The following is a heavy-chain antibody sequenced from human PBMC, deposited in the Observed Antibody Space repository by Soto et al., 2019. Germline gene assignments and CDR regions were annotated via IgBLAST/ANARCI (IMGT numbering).Heavy chain of an antibody. J-gene: IGHJ3*01. Sequence: ESVGGVVQPGRSLRLSCAASGFSLGNFGMHWVRQAPGKELEWVAVIWYDGSEKYYADSVKGRFTISRDNLKNILFLQMSSLIAEDTAVYFCAREENIAVGGNADAFDLWGQGTTVTVSS. D-gene: IGHD6-19*01. CDR1: GFSLGNFG. CDR3: AREENIAVGGNADAFDL. CDR2: IWYDGSEK. V-gene: IGHV3-33*01.